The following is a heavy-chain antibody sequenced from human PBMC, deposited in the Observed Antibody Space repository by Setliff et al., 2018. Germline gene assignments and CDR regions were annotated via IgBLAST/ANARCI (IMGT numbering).Heavy chain of an antibody. CDR1: GFIFDDCA. CDR2: ISWNSGSI. V-gene: IGHV3-9*01. J-gene: IGHJ4*02. D-gene: IGHD3-3*01. CDR3: AKGTTSSTIFGVGSFDY. Sequence: PGGSLRLSCAASGFIFDDCAMHWVRQAPGKGLEWVSGISWNSGSIDYGDSVRGRFTISRDNAKNSLYLQMNSLRAEDTALYYCAKGTTSSTIFGVGSFDYWGQGTLVTVSS.